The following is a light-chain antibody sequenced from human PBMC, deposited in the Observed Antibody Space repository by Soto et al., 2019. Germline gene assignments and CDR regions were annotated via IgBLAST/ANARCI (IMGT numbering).Light chain of an antibody. Sequence: EIVLTQSPGTLSLSPGERATLSCRASQSVSSSYLAWYQQKPGQAPRLLIYGASSRATGIPERFSGSGSGTDFTLPISRLEPEDFAVYYCQQYGSSPLFTFGPGTKVDI. J-gene: IGKJ3*01. CDR2: GAS. V-gene: IGKV3-20*01. CDR1: QSVSSSY. CDR3: QQYGSSPLFT.